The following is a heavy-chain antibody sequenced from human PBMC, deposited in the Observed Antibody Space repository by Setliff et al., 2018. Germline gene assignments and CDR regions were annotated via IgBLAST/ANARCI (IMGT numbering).Heavy chain of an antibody. V-gene: IGHV1-2*04. Sequence: ASVKVSRKASGGTFSSYAISWVRQAPGQGLEWMGMTNPSGDYTGYAQKFQGWVTMTRDTSISTAYMELSRLRSDDTAVYYCARDSGYYYDSSGRNWFDPWGQGTLVTVSS. CDR2: TNPSGDYT. J-gene: IGHJ5*02. CDR3: ARDSGYYYDSSGRNWFDP. CDR1: GGTFSSYA. D-gene: IGHD3-22*01.